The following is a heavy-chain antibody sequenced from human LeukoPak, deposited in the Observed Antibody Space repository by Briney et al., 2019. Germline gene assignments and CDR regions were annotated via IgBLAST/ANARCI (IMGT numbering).Heavy chain of an antibody. D-gene: IGHD3-22*01. J-gene: IGHJ4*02. CDR3: ARDMYYYDSSGYRAGGPFDY. CDR1: GFTFSSYS. Sequence: GGSLRLSCAASGFTFSSYSMNWVRQAPGKGLEWVSSISSSSSYIYYADSVKGRFTISRDNAKNSLYLQMNSLRAEDTAVYYCARDMYYYDSSGYRAGGPFDYWGQGTLVTVSS. CDR2: ISSSSSYI. V-gene: IGHV3-21*01.